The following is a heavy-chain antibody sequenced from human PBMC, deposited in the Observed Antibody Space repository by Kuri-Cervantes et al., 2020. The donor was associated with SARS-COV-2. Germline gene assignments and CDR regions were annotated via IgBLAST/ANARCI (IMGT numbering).Heavy chain of an antibody. CDR1: GGTFSSYA. D-gene: IGHD2-2*01. CDR2: IIPMFGTA. Sequence: SVKVSCKASGGTFSSYAISWVRQAPGQGLEWMGGIIPMFGTADYAQKFQGKVTITADESTSTVYMELTSLRSDDTAVYCCARDCSGTDCYIIIYAMSEWGQGTLVTVSS. J-gene: IGHJ4*02. V-gene: IGHV1-69*13. CDR3: ARDCSGTDCYIIIYAMSE.